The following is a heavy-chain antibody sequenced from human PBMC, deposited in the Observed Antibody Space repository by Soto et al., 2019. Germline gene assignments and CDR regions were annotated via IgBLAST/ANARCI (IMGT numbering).Heavy chain of an antibody. Sequence: EAQLVESGGGFVQPGGSLRLSCAASGFTFSIYWMSWVRQAPGKGVEWVANIKQDGSEKYYVDSVKGRFTISRDNAKNSLYLQMNMLRVEDTAVYYCARDPSYDRGPDFGSWCQGTLVTVSS. D-gene: IGHD3-22*01. CDR3: ARDPSYDRGPDFGS. CDR2: IKQDGSEK. V-gene: IGHV3-7*01. CDR1: GFTFSIYW. J-gene: IGHJ4*02.